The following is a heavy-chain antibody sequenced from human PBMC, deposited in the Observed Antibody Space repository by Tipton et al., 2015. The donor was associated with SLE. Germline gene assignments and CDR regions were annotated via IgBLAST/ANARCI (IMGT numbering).Heavy chain of an antibody. CDR1: AFSVSAYH. V-gene: IGHV3-53*05. CDR2: SYLGGGT. D-gene: IGHD5-12*01. J-gene: IGHJ4*02. CDR3: ANLERYSGYDWHFDY. Sequence: SLRLSCAASAFSVSAYHMTWVRQAPGKGLEWVSVSYLGGGTAYADSVKGRFTLSRDSSDNTVYLQMNSLRPEDTAVYYCANLERYSGYDWHFDYWGQGTLVTVSS.